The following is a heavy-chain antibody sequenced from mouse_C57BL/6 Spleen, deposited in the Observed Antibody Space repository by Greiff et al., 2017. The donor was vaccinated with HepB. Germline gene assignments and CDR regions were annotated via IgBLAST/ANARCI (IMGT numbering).Heavy chain of an antibody. CDR1: GYAFTNYL. J-gene: IGHJ1*03. D-gene: IGHD2-1*01. Sequence: VKLQESGAELVRPGTSVKVSCKASGYAFTNYLIAWVKQRPGQGLEWIGVINPGSGGTNYNEKFKGKATLTADKSSSTAYMQLSSLTSEDSAVYFCARSDYGNYWYFDVWGTGTTVTVSS. V-gene: IGHV1-54*01. CDR2: INPGSGGT. CDR3: ARSDYGNYWYFDV.